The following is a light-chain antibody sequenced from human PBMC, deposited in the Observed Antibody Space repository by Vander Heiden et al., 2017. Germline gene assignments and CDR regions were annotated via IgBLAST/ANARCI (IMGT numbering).Light chain of an antibody. V-gene: IGLV3-1*01. CDR2: QDS. CDR3: QAWNSSSWV. J-gene: IGLJ2*01. CDR1: KLGDKY. Sequence: SSELTPPPSVSVSPGPTASITCSGDKLGDKYACWYQQKPDQSPVLVIYQDSKRASGIPERFSGSNSGTTATLTISGTQAMDEADYYCQAWNSSSWVFGGGTKLTVL.